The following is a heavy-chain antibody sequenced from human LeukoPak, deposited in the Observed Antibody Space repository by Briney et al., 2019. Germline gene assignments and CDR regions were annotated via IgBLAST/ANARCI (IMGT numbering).Heavy chain of an antibody. D-gene: IGHD6-19*01. CDR1: GGSISSYY. CDR2: IYYSGST. CDR3: ARDGSGSGWYNDNWFDP. V-gene: IGHV4-59*01. Sequence: NPSETLSLTRTVSGGSISSYYWSWIRQPPGKGLEWIGYIYYSGSTNYNPSLKSRVTISVDTSKNQFSLKLSSVTAADTAVYYCARDGSGSGWYNDNWFDPWGQGTLVTVSS. J-gene: IGHJ5*02.